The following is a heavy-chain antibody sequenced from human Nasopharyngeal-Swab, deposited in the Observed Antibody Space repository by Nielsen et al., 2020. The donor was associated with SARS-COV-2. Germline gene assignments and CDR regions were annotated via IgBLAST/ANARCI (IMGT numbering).Heavy chain of an antibody. Sequence: GGSLRLSCAASGFTFSSYSMNWVRQAPGKGLEWVSSISSSSSYIYYAGSVKGRFTISRDNAKNSLYLQMNSLRAEDTAVYYCARDDGQWLNPVYYFDYWGQGTLVTVSS. CDR1: GFTFSSYS. V-gene: IGHV3-21*01. CDR2: ISSSSSYI. CDR3: ARDDGQWLNPVYYFDY. J-gene: IGHJ4*02. D-gene: IGHD6-19*01.